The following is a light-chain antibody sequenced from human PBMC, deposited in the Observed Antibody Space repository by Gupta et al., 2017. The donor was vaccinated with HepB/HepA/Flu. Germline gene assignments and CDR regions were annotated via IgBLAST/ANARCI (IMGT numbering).Light chain of an antibody. CDR2: SNN. V-gene: IGLV1-44*01. J-gene: IGLJ3*02. CDR1: SSNIGSNA. Sequence: SVLPQPPSASGTPGQRVTISCSGGSSNIGSNAVDWYQQLPGTAPKLLIYSNNQRPSGVPDRCSGSKSGTSASLAISGLQSEDEADYYCATWDDSLNGWVFGGGTKLTVL. CDR3: ATWDDSLNGWV.